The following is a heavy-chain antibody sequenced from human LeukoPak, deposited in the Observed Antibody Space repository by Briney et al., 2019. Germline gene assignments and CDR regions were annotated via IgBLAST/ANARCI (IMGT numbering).Heavy chain of an antibody. CDR3: TRDSGRRRGVFNIDY. V-gene: IGHV3-21*01. D-gene: IGHD3-10*01. CDR1: GFTVSSNY. CDR2: ITGSSSYI. Sequence: PGGSLRLSCAASGFTVSSNYMNWVRQAPGKGLEWVSSITGSSSYIYYADSVKGRFTISRDNAKNSLYLQMNSLRAEDTAVYYCTRDSGRRRGVFNIDYWGQGTLVTVSS. J-gene: IGHJ4*02.